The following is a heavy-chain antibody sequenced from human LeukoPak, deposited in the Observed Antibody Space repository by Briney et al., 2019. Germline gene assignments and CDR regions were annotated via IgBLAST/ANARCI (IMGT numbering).Heavy chain of an antibody. D-gene: IGHD6-19*01. Sequence: PGGSLRLSCAASGFTFSSYSMNWVRQAPGKGLEWVSSISSSSSYIYYADSVKGRFTISRDNSKNTLYLQMNSLRAEDTAVYYCARDDRSGWYYFDSWGQGTLVTVSS. CDR2: ISSSSSYI. CDR3: ARDDRSGWYYFDS. J-gene: IGHJ4*02. CDR1: GFTFSSYS. V-gene: IGHV3-21*04.